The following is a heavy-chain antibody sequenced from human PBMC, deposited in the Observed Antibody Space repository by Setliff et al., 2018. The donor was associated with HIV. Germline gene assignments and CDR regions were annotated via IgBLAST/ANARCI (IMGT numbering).Heavy chain of an antibody. J-gene: IGHJ6*03. D-gene: IGHD6-19*01. CDR2: IYTSGST. CDR1: GGSITSYY. V-gene: IGHV4-4*09. CDR3: ARGVYSSGWYLNYYYYYMDV. Sequence: SETLSLTCTVCGGSITSYYWSWIRQPPGKGLEWIGYIYTSGSTNYNPSLKSRVTISVDTSKNQFSLKLSSVTAADTAVYYCARGVYSSGWYLNYYYYYMDVWGKGTTVTVS.